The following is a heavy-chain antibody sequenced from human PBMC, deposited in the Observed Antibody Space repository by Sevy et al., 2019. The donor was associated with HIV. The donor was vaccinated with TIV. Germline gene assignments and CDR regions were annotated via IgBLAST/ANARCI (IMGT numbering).Heavy chain of an antibody. CDR3: ASSDATSRFGYYYFAMHF. J-gene: IGHJ6*02. CDR2: ISYTSTTI. D-gene: IGHD3-22*01. CDR1: GFTFNTYN. Sequence: GGSLRLSCAVSGFTFNTYNMNWVRQAPGKGLEWVSYISYTSTTIYYADSVRGRFTISRDNAKNTLYLQMNSLRDEDTAVYYCASSDATSRFGYYYFAMHFWGQGTSVTVSS. V-gene: IGHV3-48*02.